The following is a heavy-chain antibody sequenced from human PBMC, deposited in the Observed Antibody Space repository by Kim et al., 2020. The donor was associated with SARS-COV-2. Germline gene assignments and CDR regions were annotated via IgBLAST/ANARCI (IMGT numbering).Heavy chain of an antibody. CDR3: AKVYSGSYQYYFDY. Sequence: ADSVKGRFTISRDNSKNTLYLQMNSLRAEDTAVYYCAKVYSGSYQYYFDYWGQGTLVTVSS. V-gene: IGHV3-23*01. J-gene: IGHJ4*02. D-gene: IGHD1-26*01.